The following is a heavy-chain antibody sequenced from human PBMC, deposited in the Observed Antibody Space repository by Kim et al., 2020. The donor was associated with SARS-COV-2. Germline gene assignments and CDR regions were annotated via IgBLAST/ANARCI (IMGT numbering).Heavy chain of an antibody. CDR1: GFTFSTYA. J-gene: IGHJ3*02. Sequence: GGSLRLSCTASGFTFSTYALHWVRQAPGEGLEWVSSVSFDGDQKSYADSVKGRFTISRDNSKSTLYLQMHSLTTEDTALYFCARARYCTTATCLDVFD. V-gene: IGHV3-30-3*01. CDR3: ARARYCTTATCLDVFD. D-gene: IGHD2-8*01. CDR2: VSFDGDQK.